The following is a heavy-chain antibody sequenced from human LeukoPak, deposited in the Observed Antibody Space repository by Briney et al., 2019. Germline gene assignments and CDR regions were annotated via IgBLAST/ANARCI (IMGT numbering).Heavy chain of an antibody. CDR3: ARRRQWLDFDY. CDR1: GGSMRDYY. CDR2: TYHSGST. Sequence: SETLSLTCTVSGGSMRDYYWSWIREPPGKGLEWIGYTYHSGSTDYNPSLKSRVTMSVDTSKNQFSLKLTSVTAADTAVYYCARRRQWLDFDYWGQGTLVTVSS. D-gene: IGHD6-19*01. J-gene: IGHJ4*02. V-gene: IGHV4-59*08.